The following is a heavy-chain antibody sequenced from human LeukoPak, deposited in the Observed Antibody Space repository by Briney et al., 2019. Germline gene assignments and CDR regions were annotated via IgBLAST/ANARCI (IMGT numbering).Heavy chain of an antibody. Sequence: GGSLRLSCAASGFTFSSYGMSWVRRAPGKGLEWVSAISGSGGSTYYADSVKGRFTISRDNSKNTLYLQMNSLRAEDTAVYYCAKSERDVDKDLVFDYWGQGTLVTVSS. CDR1: GFTFSSYG. D-gene: IGHD5-12*01. CDR3: AKSERDVDKDLVFDY. J-gene: IGHJ4*02. V-gene: IGHV3-23*01. CDR2: ISGSGGST.